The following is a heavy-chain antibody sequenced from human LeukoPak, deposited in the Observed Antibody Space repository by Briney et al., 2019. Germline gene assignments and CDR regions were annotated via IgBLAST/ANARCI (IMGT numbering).Heavy chain of an antibody. Sequence: PSETLSLTCSVSGNSISSGCFCGWLRRPPPGRREWIGSIYYSGSTYYNPSPKSRVTTSVDTSKNQFSLKLSSVTAADTAVYYCARSWRSWYFDYWGQGTVVTVSS. D-gene: IGHD6-13*01. J-gene: IGHJ4*02. CDR3: ARSWRSWYFDY. CDR1: GNSISSGCFC. V-gene: IGHV4-39*07. CDR2: IYYSGST.